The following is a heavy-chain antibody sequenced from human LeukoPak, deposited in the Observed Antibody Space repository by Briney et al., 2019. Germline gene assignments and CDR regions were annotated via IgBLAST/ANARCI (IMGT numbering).Heavy chain of an antibody. CDR1: GGSISSSSYY. J-gene: IGHJ4*02. V-gene: IGHV4-39*02. Sequence: SETLSLTCTVSGGSISSSSYYWGWIRQPPGKGLEWIGSIYYSGSTYYNPSLKSRVTISVDTSKNQFSLKLSSVTAADTAVYYCARDPHSGYGSSGGFDCWGQGTLVTVSS. CDR2: IYYSGST. D-gene: IGHD3-22*01. CDR3: ARDPHSGYGSSGGFDC.